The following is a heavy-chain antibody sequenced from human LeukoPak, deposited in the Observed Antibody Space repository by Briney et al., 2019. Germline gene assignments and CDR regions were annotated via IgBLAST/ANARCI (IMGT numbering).Heavy chain of an antibody. Sequence: SGPTLVKPTQTLTLTCTFSGFSLSTSGVGVGWIRQPPGKALEWLALVYWNDDKRYSPPLMSRLTITKDTSKNQVILTMTNMGPADTATYYCARTHYGYYPDYWGQGTLVTVSS. CDR1: GFSLSTSGVG. CDR2: VYWNDDK. J-gene: IGHJ4*02. V-gene: IGHV2-5*01. D-gene: IGHD3-10*01. CDR3: ARTHYGYYPDY.